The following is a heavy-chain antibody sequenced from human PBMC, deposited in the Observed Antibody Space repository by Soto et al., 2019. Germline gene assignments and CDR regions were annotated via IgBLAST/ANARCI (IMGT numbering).Heavy chain of an antibody. V-gene: IGHV1-69*01. CDR3: ARSQGGSSSLDIYYYYYYGMDV. CDR2: IIPIFGTA. Sequence: QVQLVQSGAEVKKPGSSVKVSCKAPGGTFSSYAISWVRQAPGQGLEWMGGIIPIFGTAMYAQKFKCRVTITADESTSSGYMELSSLRSEDTAVYYCARSQGGSSSLDIYYYYYYGMDVWGQGTTVTVSS. D-gene: IGHD2-15*01. CDR1: GGTFSSYA. J-gene: IGHJ6*02.